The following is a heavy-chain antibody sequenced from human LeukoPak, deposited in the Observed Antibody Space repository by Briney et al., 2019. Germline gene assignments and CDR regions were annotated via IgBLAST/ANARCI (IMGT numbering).Heavy chain of an antibody. CDR1: GFTFDDSA. J-gene: IGHJ4*02. CDR2: ISWNSDNI. D-gene: IGHD3-10*01. CDR3: VKDGGSYGSGSNSFSH. Sequence: GRSLRLSCAASGFTFDDSAMHWVRQNPAKGLEWVSGISWNSDNIAYVDSVKGRFTISRDNRKNSLYLQMDSLRPEDTALYYCVKDGGSYGSGSNSFSHWGQGTLVIVS. V-gene: IGHV3-9*01.